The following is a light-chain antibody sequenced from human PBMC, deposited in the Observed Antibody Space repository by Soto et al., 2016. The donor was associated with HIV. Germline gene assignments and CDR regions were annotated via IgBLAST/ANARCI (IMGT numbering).Light chain of an antibody. CDR1: QDITNS. CDR3: QQYYSTPPT. Sequence: DIQMTQSPSSLSASVGDRVTITCRASQDITNSLAWYQQKPGKAPNLLLYDTSTLESGVPSRFGGSGSGTDYTLTISSLQPADFATYYCQQYYSTPPTFGQGTKVEIK. V-gene: IGKV1-NL1*01. CDR2: DTS. J-gene: IGKJ1*01.